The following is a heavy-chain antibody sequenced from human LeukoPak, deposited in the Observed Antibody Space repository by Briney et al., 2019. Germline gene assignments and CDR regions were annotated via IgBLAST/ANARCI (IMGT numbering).Heavy chain of an antibody. J-gene: IGHJ4*02. CDR2: IWYDGSNK. D-gene: IGHD5-18*01. CDR1: GFTFSSYG. V-gene: IGHV3-33*06. Sequence: GRSLRLSCAASGFTFSSYGMHWVRQAPGKGLEWVAVIWYDGSNKYYADSVKGRFTISRDNSKNTLYPQMNSLRAEDTAVYYCAKPSLTAMVTYYFDYWGQGTLVTVSS. CDR3: AKPSLTAMVTYYFDY.